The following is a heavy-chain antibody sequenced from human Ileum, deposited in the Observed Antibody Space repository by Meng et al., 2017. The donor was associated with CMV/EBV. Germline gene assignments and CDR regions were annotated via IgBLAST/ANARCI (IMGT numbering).Heavy chain of an antibody. CDR1: GASLTSYY. Sequence: GQLQASGPGLVKPSETLSLTCSVLGASLTSYYWAWIPQPAGKGLEFIGRMRPSGNIAYHPSLMSRVTMSVDTSKNHLSLNLKSVTAADTAVYYCVRAAARGVPVDPWGQGMLVTVSS. J-gene: IGHJ5*02. V-gene: IGHV4-4*07. CDR2: MRPSGNI. CDR3: VRAAARGVPVDP. D-gene: IGHD3-10*01.